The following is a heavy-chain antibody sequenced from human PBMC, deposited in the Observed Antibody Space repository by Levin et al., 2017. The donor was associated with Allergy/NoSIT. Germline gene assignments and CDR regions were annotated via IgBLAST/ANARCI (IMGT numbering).Heavy chain of an antibody. J-gene: IGHJ4*02. D-gene: IGHD4-17*01. CDR2: INPNSGGT. Sequence: GASVKVSCKASGYTFTGYYMHWVRQAPGQGLEWMGRINPNSGGTNYAQKFQGRVTMTRDTSISTAYMELSRLRSDDTAVYYCASAPRSMTTVTSRIGGYWGQGTLVTVSS. CDR1: GYTFTGYY. CDR3: ASAPRSMTTVTSRIGGY. V-gene: IGHV1-2*06.